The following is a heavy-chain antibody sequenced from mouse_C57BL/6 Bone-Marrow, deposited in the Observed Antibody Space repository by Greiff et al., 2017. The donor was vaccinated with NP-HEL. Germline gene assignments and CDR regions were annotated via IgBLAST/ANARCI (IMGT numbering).Heavy chain of an antibody. V-gene: IGHV5-6*01. Sequence: EVQLQQSGGDLVKPGGSLKLSCAASGFTFSSYGMSWVRQTPDKRLEWVATISSGGSYTYYPDSVKGRFTISRDNAKNTLYLQMSSLKSEDTAMYYCARRDGYWGQGTTLTVSS. D-gene: IGHD2-13*01. CDR1: GFTFSSYG. CDR3: ARRDGY. CDR2: ISSGGSYT. J-gene: IGHJ2*01.